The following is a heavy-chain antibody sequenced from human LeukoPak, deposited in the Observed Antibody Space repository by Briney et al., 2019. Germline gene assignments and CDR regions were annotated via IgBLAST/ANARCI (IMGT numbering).Heavy chain of an antibody. CDR3: ARWRYYDSSGHYYYFDY. J-gene: IGHJ4*02. Sequence: GGSLRLSCAASGFTFSTYGMHWVRQAPGKGLEWVAVVSYDGSSTYYADSVKGRFTISRDNSKNTLYLQMNSLRAEDTAVYYCARWRYYDSSGHYYYFDYWGQGALVTVSS. D-gene: IGHD3-22*01. CDR2: VSYDGSST. V-gene: IGHV3-30*03. CDR1: GFTFSTYG.